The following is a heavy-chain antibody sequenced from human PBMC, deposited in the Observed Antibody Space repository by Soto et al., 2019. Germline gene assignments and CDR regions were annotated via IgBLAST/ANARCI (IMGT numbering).Heavy chain of an antibody. CDR3: AGDRGTGDLWDSFKV. CDR2: IVPMFGTT. J-gene: IGHJ3*01. V-gene: IGHV1-69*13. D-gene: IGHD1-1*01. Sequence: SVKVPCKAPGDTFNSYGISWVRQAPGQGLEWMGGIVPMFGTTNLALKFEDRVTITADALTTTVDMEIRGLTSEGTAVYYCAGDRGTGDLWDSFKVRHHVTRVTV. CDR1: GDTFNSYG.